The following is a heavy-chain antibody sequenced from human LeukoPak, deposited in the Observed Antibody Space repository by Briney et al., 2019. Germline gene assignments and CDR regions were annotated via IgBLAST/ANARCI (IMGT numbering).Heavy chain of an antibody. CDR1: GFTFTNAW. V-gene: IGHV3-74*01. D-gene: IGHD1-26*01. Sequence: GGSLRLSCAASGFTFTNAWRSWVRQAPGKGLVWVSRINSDGSSTSYADSVKRRFTISRDNAKNTLYLQMNSLRAEDTAVYYCARALGSSSDYWGQGTLVTVSS. J-gene: IGHJ4*02. CDR2: INSDGSST. CDR3: ARALGSSSDY.